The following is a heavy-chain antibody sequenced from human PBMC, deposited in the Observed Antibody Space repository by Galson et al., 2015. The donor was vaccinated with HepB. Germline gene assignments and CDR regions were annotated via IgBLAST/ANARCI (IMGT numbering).Heavy chain of an antibody. V-gene: IGHV2-70*04. CDR3: ARIKPYSSGWPLDY. Sequence: PALVKPTQTLTLTCTFSGFSLSTSGMRVSWIRQPPGKALEWLARIDWDDDKFYSTSLKTRLTISKDTSKNQVVLTMTNMDPVDTATYYCARIKPYSSGWPLDYWGQGTLVTVSS. CDR2: IDWDDDK. CDR1: GFSLSTSGMR. D-gene: IGHD6-19*01. J-gene: IGHJ4*02.